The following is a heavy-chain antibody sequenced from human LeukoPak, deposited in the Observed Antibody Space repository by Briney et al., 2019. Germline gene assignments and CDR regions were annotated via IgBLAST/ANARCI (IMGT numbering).Heavy chain of an antibody. CDR1: GYTFTGYY. V-gene: IGHV1-2*02. D-gene: IGHD3-22*01. CDR2: INPNSGGT. CDR3: ARPYYDSSGRLDY. J-gene: IGHJ4*02. Sequence: ASVKVSRKASGYTFTGYYMHWVRQAPGQGLEWMGWINPNSGGTNYAQKFQGRVTMTRNTSISTAYMELSRLRSDDTAVYYCARPYYDSSGRLDYWGQGTLVTVSS.